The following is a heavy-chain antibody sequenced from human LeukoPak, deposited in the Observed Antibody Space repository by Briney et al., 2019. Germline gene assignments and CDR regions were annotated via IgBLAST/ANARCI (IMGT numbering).Heavy chain of an antibody. CDR3: ARESRGSSSARDY. V-gene: IGHV1-69*06. J-gene: IGHJ4*02. CDR1: GGTFSSYA. CDR2: IIPIFGTA. D-gene: IGHD6-13*01. Sequence: GASVKVSCKASGGTFSSYAISWVRQAPGQGLEWMGGIIPIFGTANYAQQFQGRVPITADKSTSTAYMELSSLRSEDTAVYYCARESRGSSSARDYWGQGTLVSVSS.